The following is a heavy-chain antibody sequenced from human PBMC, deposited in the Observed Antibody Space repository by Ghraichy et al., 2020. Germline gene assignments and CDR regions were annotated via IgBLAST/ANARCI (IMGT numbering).Heavy chain of an antibody. CDR3: ARGGSTLHYYYYYGMDV. D-gene: IGHD2-2*01. J-gene: IGHJ6*02. Sequence: GSLSLTCTVSGGSISSYYWSWIRQPPGKGLEGIGYIYYCESTYYNPSLKSRVTISVDTSKNQFSLKLSSVTAADTAVYYCARGGSTLHYYYYYGMDVWGQGTTVTVSS. CDR1: GGSISSYY. V-gene: IGHV4-59*01. CDR2: IYYCEST.